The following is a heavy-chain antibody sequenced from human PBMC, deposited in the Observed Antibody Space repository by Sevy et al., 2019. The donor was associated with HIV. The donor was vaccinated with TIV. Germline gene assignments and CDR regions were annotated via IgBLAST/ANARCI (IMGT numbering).Heavy chain of an antibody. J-gene: IGHJ4*02. CDR1: GFTFSAYA. CDR3: AKDLGDTTVRVFYFDH. D-gene: IGHD1-1*01. V-gene: IGHV3-23*01. CDR2: FSAGGYT. Sequence: GGSLRLSCAASGFTFSAYAMAWVRQAPGKGLEWVSVFSAGGYTYYADSVKGSFTISRDNSKNTVYLEMNSLRAEDTAIYYCAKDLGDTTVRVFYFDHWGQGTLVTVSS.